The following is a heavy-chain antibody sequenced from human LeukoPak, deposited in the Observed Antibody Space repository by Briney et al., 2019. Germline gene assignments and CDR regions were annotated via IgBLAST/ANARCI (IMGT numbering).Heavy chain of an antibody. J-gene: IGHJ6*03. CDR2: INPNSGGT. CDR3: ARDGLIVGATRYYYYMDV. Sequence: ASVKVSCKASGYTFTGYYMHWVRQAPGQGLEWMGWINPNSGGTNYAQKFQGRVTMTRDTSISTAYMELSRLRSDDTAVYYCARDGLIVGATRYYYYMDVWGKGATVTVSS. CDR1: GYTFTGYY. V-gene: IGHV1-2*02. D-gene: IGHD1-26*01.